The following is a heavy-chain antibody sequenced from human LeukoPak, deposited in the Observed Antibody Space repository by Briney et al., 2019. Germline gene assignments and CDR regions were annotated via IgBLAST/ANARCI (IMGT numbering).Heavy chain of an antibody. V-gene: IGHV3-7*01. J-gene: IGHJ4*02. CDR1: GFTFSSYW. Sequence: PGGSLRLSCAASGFTFSSYWMSWVRQAPGKGLEWVANIKQDGSEKYYVGSVKGRFTISRDNAKNMLYLQMNSLRAEDTAVYYCARGRGLGELAVASFDSWGQGILVTVSS. CDR2: IKQDGSEK. D-gene: IGHD6-19*01. CDR3: ARGRGLGELAVASFDS.